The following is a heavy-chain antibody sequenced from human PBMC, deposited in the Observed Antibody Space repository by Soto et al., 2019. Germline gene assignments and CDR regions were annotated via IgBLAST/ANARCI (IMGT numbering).Heavy chain of an antibody. V-gene: IGHV3-33*01. CDR1: GFPFSFYG. CDR3: ARDDAFDNENGFDM. Sequence: GGSLRLSCAVSGFPFSFYGFHWVRQSPGKGLEWLGVIVSDGSAIYHADSLEGRFFISSDNSKDILYLQMNSLRVEDTAVYYCARDDAFDNENGFDMWGQGTMVTVSS. CDR2: IVSDGSAI. D-gene: IGHD3-3*02. J-gene: IGHJ3*02.